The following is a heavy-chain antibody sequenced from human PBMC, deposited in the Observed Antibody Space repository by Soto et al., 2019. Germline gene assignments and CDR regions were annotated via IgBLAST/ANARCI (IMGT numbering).Heavy chain of an antibody. Sequence: QVQLVESGGGVVQPGRSLRLSCAASGFTFSSYGMHWVRQAPGKGLEWVAVIWYDGSNKYYADSVKGRFTISRDNSKNTLYLQMNSLRAEDTAVYYCARDGGVRFDWSLGPSYYYYYMDVWGKGTTVTVSS. CDR1: GFTFSSYG. D-gene: IGHD3-9*01. J-gene: IGHJ6*03. V-gene: IGHV3-33*01. CDR3: ARDGGVRFDWSLGPSYYYYYMDV. CDR2: IWYDGSNK.